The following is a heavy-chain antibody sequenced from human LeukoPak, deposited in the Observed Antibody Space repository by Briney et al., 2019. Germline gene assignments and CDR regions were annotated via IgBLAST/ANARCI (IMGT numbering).Heavy chain of an antibody. J-gene: IGHJ4*02. V-gene: IGHV3-30-3*01. D-gene: IGHD6-19*01. CDR2: ISYDGSNK. CDR1: GFTFSSYA. CDR3: AGESAVAGYFDY. Sequence: GGSLRLSCAASGFTFSSYAMHWVRQAPGKGLEWVAVISYDGSNKYYADSVKGRFTISRDNSKNTLYLQMNRLRAEDTAVYYCAGESAVAGYFDYWGQGTLVTVSS.